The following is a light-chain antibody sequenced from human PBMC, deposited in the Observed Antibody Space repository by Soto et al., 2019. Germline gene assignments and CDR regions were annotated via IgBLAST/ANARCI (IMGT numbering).Light chain of an antibody. CDR1: QGVSSY. CDR2: GAS. V-gene: IGKV3-15*01. CDR3: QQFNSWPYT. Sequence: EIVLTQSPATLSASPGERVTLSCRASQGVSSYLAWYLQRPGQAPRLLIYGASTRATGISARFSGSGSGTEFTLTITSLQSEDFAVDYGQQFNSWPYTFGQGTKLEIK. J-gene: IGKJ2*01.